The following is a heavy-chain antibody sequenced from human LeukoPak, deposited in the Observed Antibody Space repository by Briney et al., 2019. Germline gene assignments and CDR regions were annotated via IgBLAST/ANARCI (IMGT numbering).Heavy chain of an antibody. V-gene: IGHV1-69*05. J-gene: IGHJ6*02. CDR3: ARERYGMDV. CDR1: GGTFSSYA. Sequence: SVKVSCKASGGTFSSYAISWVRQAPGQGLEWMGGIIPIFGTANYAQKFQGRVTMTTDTSTSTAYMELRSLRSDDTAVYYCARERYGMDVWGQGTTVTVSS. CDR2: IIPIFGTA.